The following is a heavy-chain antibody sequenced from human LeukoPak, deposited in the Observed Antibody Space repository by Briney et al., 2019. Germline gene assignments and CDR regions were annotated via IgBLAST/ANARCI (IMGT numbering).Heavy chain of an antibody. CDR3: ARAENGNYVSSNYGMDV. J-gene: IGHJ6*02. CDR2: IYHSGST. Sequence: SETLSLTCAVSGGSISSGGYSWSWIRQPPGKGLEWIGYIYHSGSTYYNPSLKSRVTISVDRSKNQFSLKLSSVTAADTAVHYCARAENGNYVSSNYGMDVWGQGTTVTVSS. D-gene: IGHD4-17*01. CDR1: GGSISSGGYS. V-gene: IGHV4-30-2*01.